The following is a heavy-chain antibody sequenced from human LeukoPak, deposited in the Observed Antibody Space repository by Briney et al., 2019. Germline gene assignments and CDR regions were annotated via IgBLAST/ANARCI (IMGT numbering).Heavy chain of an antibody. Sequence: PGGSLRLSCAASGFTFSSYAMSWVRQAPGKGLEWVSAISGSGGSTYYADSVKGRFTISRDNSKNTLYLQMNSLRAEDTAVYYCAKTPDYYGSGSYGHPTVLFFDYWGQGTLVTVSS. CDR3: AKTPDYYGSGSYGHPTVLFFDY. CDR2: ISGSGGST. CDR1: GFTFSSYA. J-gene: IGHJ4*02. D-gene: IGHD3-10*01. V-gene: IGHV3-23*01.